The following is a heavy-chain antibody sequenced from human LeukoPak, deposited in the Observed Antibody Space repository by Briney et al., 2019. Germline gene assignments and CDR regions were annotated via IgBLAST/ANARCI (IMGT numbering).Heavy chain of an antibody. CDR3: AKRDGYNWSWFDP. CDR2: ISGSGGST. D-gene: IGHD5-24*01. CDR1: GFTFSSYG. V-gene: IGHV3-23*01. J-gene: IGHJ5*02. Sequence: GRSLRLSCAASGFTFSSYGMSWVRQAPGKGLEWVSAISGSGGSTYYADSVKGRFTISRDNSKNTLYLQMNSLRAEDTAVYYCAKRDGYNWSWFDPWGQGTLVTVSS.